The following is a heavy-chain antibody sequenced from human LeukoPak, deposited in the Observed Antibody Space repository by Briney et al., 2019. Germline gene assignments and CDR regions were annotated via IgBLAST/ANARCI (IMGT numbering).Heavy chain of an antibody. Sequence: PSETLSLTCTVSGGSISSSSYYWGWIRQPPGKGLEWIGSIYYSGSTYYNPSLKSRVTISVDTSKNQFSLKLSSVTAADTAVYYCARRLIRYYYDSSGYYSHYYFDYWGQGTLVTVSS. CDR1: GGSISSSSYY. CDR3: ARRLIRYYYDSSGYYSHYYFDY. D-gene: IGHD3-22*01. CDR2: IYYSGST. V-gene: IGHV4-39*07. J-gene: IGHJ4*02.